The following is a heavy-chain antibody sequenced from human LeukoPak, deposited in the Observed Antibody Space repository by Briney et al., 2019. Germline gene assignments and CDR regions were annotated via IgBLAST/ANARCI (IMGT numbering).Heavy chain of an antibody. Sequence: GGSLRLSCAASGFTFSSYGMSWVRQAPGKGLEWVSYISSSGSTIYYADSVKGRFTISRDNAKNSLYLQMNSLRAEDTAVYYCARIFGSGRGDYYYYMDVWGKGTTVTVSS. V-gene: IGHV3-48*04. CDR2: ISSSGSTI. D-gene: IGHD3-10*01. J-gene: IGHJ6*03. CDR1: GFTFSSYG. CDR3: ARIFGSGRGDYYYYMDV.